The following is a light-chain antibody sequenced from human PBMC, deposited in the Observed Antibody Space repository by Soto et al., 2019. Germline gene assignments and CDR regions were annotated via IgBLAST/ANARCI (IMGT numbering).Light chain of an antibody. V-gene: IGLV1-44*01. CDR3: AAWDDSLNGDV. J-gene: IGLJ1*01. CDR2: INS. CDR1: SSNIGSNT. Sequence: QSVLTQPPSASGTPGQRVTISCSGSSSNIGSNTVNWFQHLPGTAPKLLIYINSQRPSGVPDRFSGSKSGTSASLAISGLQSEDEADYYCAAWDDSLNGDVFGTGTKLTVL.